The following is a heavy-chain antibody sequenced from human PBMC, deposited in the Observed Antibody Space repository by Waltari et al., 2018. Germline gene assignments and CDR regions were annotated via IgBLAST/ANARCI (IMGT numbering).Heavy chain of an antibody. V-gene: IGHV4-4*02. CDR2: VHRSGRT. D-gene: IGHD2-15*01. Sequence: QVQLQESAPGLLKPSRTLSLPCGVSGDSMSGNYWWSWVRQPPGKGLEWIGQVHRSGRTNYNPPLESRVTVSIDTFNSQFSLEVTSATAADTALYFCARDRGRGLYLDSWGRGILVTVSP. J-gene: IGHJ4*02. CDR3: ARDRGRGLYLDS. CDR1: GDSMSGNYW.